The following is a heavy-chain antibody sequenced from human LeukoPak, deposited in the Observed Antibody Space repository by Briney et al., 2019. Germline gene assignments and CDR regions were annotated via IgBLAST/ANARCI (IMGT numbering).Heavy chain of an antibody. CDR3: ARITDFQADRWFDP. J-gene: IGHJ5*02. CDR2: IYYSGST. CDR1: GGSISSYY. V-gene: IGHV4-59*01. Sequence: SETLSLTCTVSGGSISSYYWSWIRQPPGKGLEWIGYIYYSGSTNYNPSLKSRVTISVDTSKNQFSLKLSSVTAADTAVYFCARITDFQADRWFDPWGQGTLVTVSS. D-gene: IGHD2/OR15-2a*01.